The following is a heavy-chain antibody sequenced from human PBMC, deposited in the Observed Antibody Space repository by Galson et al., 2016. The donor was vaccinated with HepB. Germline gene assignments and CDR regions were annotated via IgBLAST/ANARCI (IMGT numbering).Heavy chain of an antibody. CDR2: VDSDGNE. D-gene: IGHD5-18*01. J-gene: IGHJ4*02. CDR1: GFSLTSSGMC. Sequence: PALVKPTQTLTLTCTFSGFSLTSSGMCVSWIRQSPGRALEWLALVDSDGNERFSTSLRTRLTISEDTSKNQVVLTMINMDPVDTATYYCARIPGYSYGDDYFDSWGQGTLVAVPS. V-gene: IGHV2-70*01. CDR3: ARIPGYSYGDDYFDS.